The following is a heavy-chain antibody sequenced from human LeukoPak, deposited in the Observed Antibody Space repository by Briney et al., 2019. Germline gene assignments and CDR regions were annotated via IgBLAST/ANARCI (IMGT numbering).Heavy chain of an antibody. D-gene: IGHD6-19*01. J-gene: IGHJ4*02. V-gene: IGHV1-8*01. CDR1: GYTFTSYD. Sequence: ASVKVSCKASGYTFTSYDINWVRQATGQGLEWMGWMNPNSGNTGYAQKFQGRVTMTRNTSISTAYMELSSLRSEDTAMYYCARGIAVAGSYYFDYWGQGTLVTVSS. CDR3: ARGIAVAGSYYFDY. CDR2: MNPNSGNT.